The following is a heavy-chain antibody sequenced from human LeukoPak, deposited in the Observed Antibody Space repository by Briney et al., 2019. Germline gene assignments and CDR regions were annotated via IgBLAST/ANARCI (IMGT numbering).Heavy chain of an antibody. CDR3: AKDDDYDILTGYQPHYYYYGMDV. D-gene: IGHD3-9*01. CDR1: GFTFSSYA. CDR2: ISGSGGST. J-gene: IGHJ6*02. Sequence: PGGSLRLSCAASGFTFSSYAMSWVRQAPGKGLERVSAISGSGGSTYYADSVKGRFTISRDNSKNTLYLQMNSLRAEDTAVYYCAKDDDYDILTGYQPHYYYYGMDVWGQGTTVTVSS. V-gene: IGHV3-23*01.